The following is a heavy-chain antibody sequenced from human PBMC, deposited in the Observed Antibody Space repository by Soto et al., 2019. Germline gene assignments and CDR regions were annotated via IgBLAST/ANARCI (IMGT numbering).Heavy chain of an antibody. CDR2: ISYDGSNK. D-gene: IGHD2-2*01. V-gene: IGHV3-30*18. CDR1: GFTFSSYG. Sequence: QVQLVESGGGVVQPGRSLRLSCAASGFTFSSYGMHWVRQAPGKGLEWVAVISYDGSNKYYADSVKGRFTISRDNSKNTLYLQMNSLRAEDTAVYYCAKGGYCSSTSCYAVGYDYWGQGTLVTLSS. CDR3: AKGGYCSSTSCYAVGYDY. J-gene: IGHJ4*02.